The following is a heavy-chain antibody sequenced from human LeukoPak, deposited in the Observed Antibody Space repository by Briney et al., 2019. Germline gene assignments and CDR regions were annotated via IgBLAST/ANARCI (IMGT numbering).Heavy chain of an antibody. CDR1: GGSISRYY. Sequence: SETLSLTCTVSGGSISRYYWSWIRQPPGKGLEWIGYIYYSGSTNYNPSLKSRVTISVDTSKNQFSLKLSSVTAADTAVYYCARHRDNSSSWYSYYYYGMDVWGQGTTVTVSS. V-gene: IGHV4-59*08. CDR3: ARHRDNSSSWYSYYYYGMDV. J-gene: IGHJ6*02. D-gene: IGHD6-13*01. CDR2: IYYSGST.